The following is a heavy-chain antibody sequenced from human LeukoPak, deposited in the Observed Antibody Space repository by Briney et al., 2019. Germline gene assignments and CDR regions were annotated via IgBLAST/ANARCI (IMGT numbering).Heavy chain of an antibody. D-gene: IGHD6-6*01. CDR1: GGSISSHY. V-gene: IGHV4-59*11. J-gene: IGHJ3*02. CDR3: ARDALPSIAARCAFDI. CDR2: IYYSGST. Sequence: SETLSLTCTVSGGSISSHYWSWIWQPPGKGLEWIGYIYYSGSTNYNPSLKSRVTISVDTSKNQFSLKLSSVTAADTAVYYCARDALPSIAARCAFDIWGQGTMVTVSS.